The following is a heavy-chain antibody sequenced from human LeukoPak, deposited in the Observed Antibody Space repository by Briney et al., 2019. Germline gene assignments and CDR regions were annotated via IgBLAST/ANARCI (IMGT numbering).Heavy chain of an antibody. CDR3: ARLGVRVVDLLEGV. Sequence: PSETLSLTCTVSGYSISSGYYWGWIRQPPGKGLEWIGSIYHSGSTYYNPSLKSRATISVDTSKNQFSLKLSSVTAADTAVYYCARLGVRVVDLLEGVWGQGTLVTVSS. CDR2: IYHSGST. J-gene: IGHJ4*02. D-gene: IGHD2-15*01. CDR1: GYSISSGYY. V-gene: IGHV4-38-2*02.